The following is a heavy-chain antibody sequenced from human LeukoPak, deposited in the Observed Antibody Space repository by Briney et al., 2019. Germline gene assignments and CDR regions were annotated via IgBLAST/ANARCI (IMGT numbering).Heavy chain of an antibody. Sequence: ASVKVSCKASGYTFTSYYMHWVRQAPGQGLEWMGIINPSGGSTSYAQKFQGRVTMTRDTSTSTVYMELSSLRSEDTAVYYCARVQGYTAMVYYFGYWGQGTLVTVSS. D-gene: IGHD5-18*01. V-gene: IGHV1-46*01. CDR1: GYTFTSYY. CDR3: ARVQGYTAMVYYFGY. CDR2: INPSGGST. J-gene: IGHJ4*02.